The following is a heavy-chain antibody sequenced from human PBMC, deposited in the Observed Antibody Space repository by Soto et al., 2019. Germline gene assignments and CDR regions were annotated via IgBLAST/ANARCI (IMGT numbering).Heavy chain of an antibody. CDR1: GFSFSTYS. CDR2: IRGTTSAT. Sequence: GGSLRLSCAASGFSFSTYSMTWVRQAPGKGLEWVANIRGTTSATYYADSVRGRFTISRDNARNSLFLQMNSLRDVDTAVYYCARDRTDQGRGSFSCAFWGQGTLVTVSS. J-gene: IGHJ4*02. CDR3: ARDRTDQGRGSFSCAF. V-gene: IGHV3-48*02. D-gene: IGHD1-26*01.